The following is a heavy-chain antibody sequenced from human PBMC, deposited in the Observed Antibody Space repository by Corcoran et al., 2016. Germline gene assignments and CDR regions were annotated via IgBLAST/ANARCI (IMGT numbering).Heavy chain of an antibody. CDR2: IDWDDDK. V-gene: IGHV2-70*01. Sequence: QVTLRESGPALVKPTQTLTLTCTFSGFSLSTSGMCVSWIRQPPGKALEWLALIDWDDDKYYSTSLKTRLTISKDTSKNQVVLTMTNMDPVDTATYYRARRRGHTSSAEYYFDYWGQGTLVTVSS. CDR1: GFSLSTSGMC. CDR3: ARRRGHTSSAEYYFDY. J-gene: IGHJ4*02. D-gene: IGHD6-6*01.